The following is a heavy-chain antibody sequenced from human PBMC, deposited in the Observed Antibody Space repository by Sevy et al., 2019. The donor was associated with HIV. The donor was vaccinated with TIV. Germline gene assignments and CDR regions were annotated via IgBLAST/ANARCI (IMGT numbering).Heavy chain of an antibody. CDR2: IYYSGST. J-gene: IGHJ4*02. Sequence: SETLSLTCTVSGGSISSSSYYWGWIRQPPGKGLEWIGSIYYSGSTYYNPSLKSRVTISVDTSKNQFSLKLSSVTAADTAVYYCARQGIAVADRYFDYWGQGTLVTVSS. CDR3: ARQGIAVADRYFDY. V-gene: IGHV4-39*01. D-gene: IGHD6-19*01. CDR1: GGSISSSSYY.